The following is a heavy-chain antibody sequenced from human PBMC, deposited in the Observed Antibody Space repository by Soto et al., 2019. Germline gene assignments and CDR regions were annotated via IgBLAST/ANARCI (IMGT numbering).Heavy chain of an antibody. CDR2: IYPADSDT. V-gene: IGHV5-51*01. D-gene: IGHD1-1*01. CDR3: ARQQPGSSPNWFDP. CDR1: GDRFTSSW. Sequence: PGESLKISCTGSGDRFTSSWIGWVRQMPGKGLEWMGIIYPADSDTKYSPSFKGQVTISADKSISTAYLQWSNLKASDTAMYYCARQQPGSSPNWFDPWGQGTLVTVSS. J-gene: IGHJ5*02.